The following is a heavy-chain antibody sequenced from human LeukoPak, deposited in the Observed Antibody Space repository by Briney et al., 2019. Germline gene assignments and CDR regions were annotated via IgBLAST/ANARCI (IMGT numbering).Heavy chain of an antibody. V-gene: IGHV3-53*01. J-gene: IGHJ4*02. Sequence: PGGSLRLSCVASGITVSSNYMSWVRQAPGKGLEWVSIIYSGGATFYADSVKGRFIISRENSKNTLYLQMNSLRAEDTAVYYCAKVGGSSWYTSYYFDYWGQGTLVTVSS. CDR1: GITVSSNY. D-gene: IGHD6-13*01. CDR3: AKVGGSSWYTSYYFDY. CDR2: IYSGGAT.